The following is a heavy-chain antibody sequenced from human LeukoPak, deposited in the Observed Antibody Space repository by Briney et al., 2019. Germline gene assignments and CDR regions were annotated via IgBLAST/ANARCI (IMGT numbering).Heavy chain of an antibody. J-gene: IGHJ4*02. CDR2: ISSDGSST. Sequence: GGSLRLSCAASGFTFSTYWMHWVRQAPGKGLVWVSRISSDGSSTNYADSVKGRFTISRDNAKNTLYLQMNSLRAEDTAMYYCEGRYCSSTSCSTNWGQGTLVTVSS. CDR1: GFTFSTYW. V-gene: IGHV3-74*01. D-gene: IGHD2-2*02. CDR3: EGRYCSSTSCSTN.